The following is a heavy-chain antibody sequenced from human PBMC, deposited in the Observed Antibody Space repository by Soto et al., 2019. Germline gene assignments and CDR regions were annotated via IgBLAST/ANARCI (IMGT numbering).Heavy chain of an antibody. CDR1: GVSISSGGYS. CDR3: ARGGDYDILTGYYLDYYGMDV. CDR2: IYHSGST. Sequence: SETLSLTCAVSGVSISSGGYSWSWIRQPPGKGLEWIGYIYHSGSTYYNPSLKSRVTISVDRSKNQFSLKLSSVTAADTAVYYCARGGDYDILTGYYLDYYGMDVWGQGTTVTVSS. V-gene: IGHV4-30-2*01. J-gene: IGHJ6*02. D-gene: IGHD3-9*01.